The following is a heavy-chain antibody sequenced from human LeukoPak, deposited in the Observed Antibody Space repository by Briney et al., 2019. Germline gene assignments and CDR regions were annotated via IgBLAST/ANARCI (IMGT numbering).Heavy chain of an antibody. J-gene: IGHJ5*02. CDR2: ISAYNGNT. D-gene: IGHD2-8*01. CDR1: GYTFTSYG. CDR3: ARGDWVYSDGFDP. Sequence: ASVKVSCKASGYTFTSYGISWVRQAPGQGLEWMGWISAYNGNTNYAQKLQGRVTMTRNTSISTAYMELSSLRSEDTAVYYCARGDWVYSDGFDPWGQGTLVTVSS. V-gene: IGHV1-18*01.